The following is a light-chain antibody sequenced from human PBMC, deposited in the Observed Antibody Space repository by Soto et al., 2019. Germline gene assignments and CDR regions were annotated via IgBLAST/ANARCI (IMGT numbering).Light chain of an antibody. V-gene: IGLV3-1*01. CDR2: QDS. Sequence: SYELTQPPSVSVSQGQTASITCSGDKLGDKYACWYQQKPGQSPVLVIYQDSKRPSGIPERFSGSNSGNTATLTISGTQAMDEADYYCQAWDSSTWVFRGGTKRPS. CDR3: QAWDSSTWV. CDR1: KLGDKY. J-gene: IGLJ3*02.